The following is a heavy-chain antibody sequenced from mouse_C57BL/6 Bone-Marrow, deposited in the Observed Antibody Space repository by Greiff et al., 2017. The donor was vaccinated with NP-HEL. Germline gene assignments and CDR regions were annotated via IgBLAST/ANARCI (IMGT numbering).Heavy chain of an antibody. Sequence: QVQLQQSGPELVKPGASVKISCKASGYAFSSSWMNWVKQRPGKGLEWIGRIYPGDGDTTYNGTFKGKATLTADKSSSPAYMQLSSLTSEDSAVYFCARGYYGSSPSYYYAMDYWGQGTSVTVSS. J-gene: IGHJ4*01. D-gene: IGHD1-1*01. CDR1: GYAFSSSW. V-gene: IGHV1-82*01. CDR3: ARGYYGSSPSYYYAMDY. CDR2: IYPGDGDT.